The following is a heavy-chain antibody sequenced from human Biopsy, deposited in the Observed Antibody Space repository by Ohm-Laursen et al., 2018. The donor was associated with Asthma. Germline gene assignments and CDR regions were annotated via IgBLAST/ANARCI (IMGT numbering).Heavy chain of an antibody. J-gene: IGHJ4*02. CDR2: ITGSGDFT. D-gene: IGHD1-26*01. CDR3: AKDVFPGWELRRGPDY. V-gene: IGHV3-23*01. CDR1: GFTFSNYV. Sequence: SLRLSCSASGFTFSNYVMSWVRQAPGKGLEWVSSITGSGDFTYYADSVKGRFTISRDKSRNTLHLQMNSLRAEDTAVYYCAKDVFPGWELRRGPDYWGQGTLVTVSS.